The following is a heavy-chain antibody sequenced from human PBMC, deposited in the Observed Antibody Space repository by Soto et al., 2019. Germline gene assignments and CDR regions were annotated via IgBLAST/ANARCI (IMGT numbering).Heavy chain of an antibody. CDR3: AKGKFYGDYSCFDS. J-gene: IGHJ5*01. CDR1: GGNIRSSTYY. CDR2: IYYSGST. V-gene: IGHV4-39*07. D-gene: IGHD4-17*01. Sequence: SETLSLTCTVSGGNIRSSTYYWGWIRQPPGKGLEWIGSIYYSGSTHYNPSLKSRVTVSRDNSKNTLYLLMNSLRAEDTALYYCAKGKFYGDYSCFDSWGQGTLVTVSS.